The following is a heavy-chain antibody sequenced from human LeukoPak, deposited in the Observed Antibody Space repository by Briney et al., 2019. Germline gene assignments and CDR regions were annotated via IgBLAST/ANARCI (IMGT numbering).Heavy chain of an antibody. Sequence: GRSLRLSCAASGFAFSTYGMHWVRQAPGKGLEWVAFIWYDGSNKYYADSVKGRFTISRDNSKNTLYLQMNSLRAEDTAVFYCARDRGDYHYFDYWGQGTLVTVSS. V-gene: IGHV3-33*01. J-gene: IGHJ4*02. CDR1: GFAFSTYG. CDR3: ARDRGDYHYFDY. D-gene: IGHD4-17*01. CDR2: IWYDGSNK.